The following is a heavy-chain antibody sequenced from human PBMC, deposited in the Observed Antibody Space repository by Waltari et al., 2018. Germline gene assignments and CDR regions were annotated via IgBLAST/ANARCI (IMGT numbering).Heavy chain of an antibody. CDR3: ATGGFGGSYYAAPDY. CDR2: FDPEDGET. D-gene: IGHD1-26*01. J-gene: IGHJ4*02. CDR1: GYTLTELS. Sequence: QVQLVQSGAEVKKPGASVKVSCKVSGYTLTELSMHWVRQAPGKGLEWMGGFDPEDGETIYAQKFQGRVTRTEDTSTDTAYMELSSLRSEDTAVYYCATGGFGGSYYAAPDYWGQGTLVTVSS. V-gene: IGHV1-24*01.